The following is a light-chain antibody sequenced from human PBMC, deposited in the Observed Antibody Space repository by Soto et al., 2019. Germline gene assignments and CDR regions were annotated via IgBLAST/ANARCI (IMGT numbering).Light chain of an antibody. CDR3: CSYAGAFTYV. J-gene: IGLJ1*01. CDR2: DVS. V-gene: IGLV2-11*01. Sequence: LTQPRSVSGSPGHSVTISCTGTSSDVGGYSYVSWYRQHPGKAPKLMISDVSKRPSGVPDRFSGSKFGNTASLTISGLQAEDEAGYYCCSYAGAFTYVFGRGTKVTV. CDR1: SSDVGGYSY.